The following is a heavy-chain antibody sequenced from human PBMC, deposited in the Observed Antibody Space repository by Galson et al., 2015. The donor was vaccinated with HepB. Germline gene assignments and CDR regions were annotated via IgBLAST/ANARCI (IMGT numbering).Heavy chain of an antibody. CDR1: GFTFTNYP. CDR3: AKTDNQYSSSVYYFDMDV. Sequence: SLRLSCAASGFTFTNYPMNWVRQAPGKGLEWVSGISGSGEKTYYADSVKGRFIISRDNSKNTLYLQMNSLRAEDTAIYYCAKTDNQYSSSVYYFDMDVWGQGTTVTVSS. CDR2: ISGSGEKT. D-gene: IGHD6-19*01. J-gene: IGHJ6*02. V-gene: IGHV3-23*01.